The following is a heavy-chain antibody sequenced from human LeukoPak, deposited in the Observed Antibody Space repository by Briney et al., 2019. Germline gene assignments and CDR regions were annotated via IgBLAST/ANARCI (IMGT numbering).Heavy chain of an antibody. V-gene: IGHV4-39*07. CDR3: ARRDRGVIVRFDY. D-gene: IGHD3-10*01. Sequence: SETLSLTCTVSGGSISSSSYYWSWIRQPPGKGLEWIGEINHSGSTNYNPSLKSRVTISVDTSKNQFSLKLSSVTAADTAVYYCARRDRGVIVRFDYWGQGTLVTVSS. J-gene: IGHJ4*02. CDR1: GGSISSSSYY. CDR2: INHSGST.